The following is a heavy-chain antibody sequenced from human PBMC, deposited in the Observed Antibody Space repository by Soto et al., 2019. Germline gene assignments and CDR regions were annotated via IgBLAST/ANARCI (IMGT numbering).Heavy chain of an antibody. D-gene: IGHD2-2*01. Sequence: SVKVSCKASGGTFSSYAISWVRQAPGRGLEWMGGIIPIFGTANYAQKFQGRVTITADESTSTAYMELSSLRSEDTAVYYCARVGGRDIVLVPAADYYYYYGMDVWGQGTTVTVSS. V-gene: IGHV1-69*13. CDR2: IIPIFGTA. CDR1: GGTFSSYA. CDR3: ARVGGRDIVLVPAADYYYYYGMDV. J-gene: IGHJ6*02.